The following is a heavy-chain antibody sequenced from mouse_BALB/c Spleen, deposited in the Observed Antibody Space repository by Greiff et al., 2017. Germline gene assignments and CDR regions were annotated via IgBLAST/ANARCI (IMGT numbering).Heavy chain of an antibody. CDR1: GFTFSSFG. CDR3: ARSRDGYYEGGFFDY. J-gene: IGHJ2*01. CDR2: ISSGSSTI. V-gene: IGHV5-17*02. Sequence: EVKLVESGGGLVQPGGSRKLSCAASGFTFSSFGMHWVRQAPEKGLEWVAYISSGSSTIYYADTVKGRFTISRDNPKNTLFLQMTSLRSEDTAMYYCARSRDGYYEGGFFDYWGQGTTLTVSS. D-gene: IGHD2-3*01.